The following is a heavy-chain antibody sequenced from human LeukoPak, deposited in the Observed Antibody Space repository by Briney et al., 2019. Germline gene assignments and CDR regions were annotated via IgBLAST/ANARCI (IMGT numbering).Heavy chain of an antibody. V-gene: IGHV1-18*01. CDR2: ISGYNGKT. CDR1: GYTFTSYG. D-gene: IGHD4-23*01. CDR3: ARHYGGNSFDY. J-gene: IGHJ4*02. Sequence: ASVKVSCKASGYTFTSYGISWVRQAPGQGLEWMGWISGYNGKTNYAQKLKGRVTMTTDTSTSTAYMELRSLRSDDTAVYYCARHYGGNSFDYWGQGTLVTVSS.